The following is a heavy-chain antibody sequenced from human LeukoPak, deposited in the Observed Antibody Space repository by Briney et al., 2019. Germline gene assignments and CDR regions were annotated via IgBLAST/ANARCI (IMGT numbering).Heavy chain of an antibody. Sequence: PSETLSLTCTVSGGSISSSRQYWGWIRQPPGKGLEWIGNIYYSGSTYYNPSLKSRVTISVDRSKNQFSLKLSSVTAADTAVYYCARETHDFDYWGQGTLVTVSS. CDR3: ARETHDFDY. J-gene: IGHJ4*02. V-gene: IGHV4-39*07. CDR2: IYYSGST. CDR1: GGSISSSRQY.